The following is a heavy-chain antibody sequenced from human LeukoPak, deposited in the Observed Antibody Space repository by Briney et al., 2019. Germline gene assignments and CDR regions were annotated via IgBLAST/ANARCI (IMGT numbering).Heavy chain of an antibody. Sequence: SETLSLTCTVSDGSVRNYYWSWIRQPPGKGLEWIGYIYYTGSTNYNPSLESRVTISVDTSKNQFSLKLSSMTAADTAVYYCARGIAVAGKSYFDYWGQGTLVTVSS. J-gene: IGHJ4*02. CDR1: DGSVRNYY. CDR3: ARGIAVAGKSYFDY. CDR2: IYYTGST. D-gene: IGHD6-19*01. V-gene: IGHV4-59*08.